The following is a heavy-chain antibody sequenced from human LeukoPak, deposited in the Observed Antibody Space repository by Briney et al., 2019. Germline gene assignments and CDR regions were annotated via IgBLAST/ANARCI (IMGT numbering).Heavy chain of an antibody. V-gene: IGHV1-2*02. J-gene: IGHJ5*02. CDR1: GGTFSSYA. CDR2: INPNSGGT. CDR3: ARGDPSIVVVPAAGYNWFDP. Sequence: ASVKVSCKASGGTFSSYAISWVRQAPGQGLEWMGWINPNSGGTNYAQKFQGRVTMTRDTSISTAYMELSRLRSDDTAVYYCARGDPSIVVVPAAGYNWFDPWGQGTLVTVSS. D-gene: IGHD2-2*01.